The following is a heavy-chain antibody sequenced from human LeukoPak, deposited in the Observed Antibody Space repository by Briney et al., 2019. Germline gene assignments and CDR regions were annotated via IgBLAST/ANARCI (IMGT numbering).Heavy chain of an antibody. CDR2: IYSDGITT. V-gene: IGHV3-74*03. CDR3: ARGEWTPDY. J-gene: IGHJ4*02. Sequence: QPGGSLRLSCAASGFTFRNYWMNWVRQVPGKGLVWVSRIYSDGITTTYADSVKGRFTISRDNAKNMLYLQMNSLRAEDTAVYYCARGEWTPDYWGQGTLVTVSS. D-gene: IGHD3-3*01. CDR1: GFTFRNYW.